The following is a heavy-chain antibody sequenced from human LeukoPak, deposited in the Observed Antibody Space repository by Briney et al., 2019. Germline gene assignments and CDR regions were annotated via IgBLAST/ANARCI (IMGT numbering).Heavy chain of an antibody. CDR1: GFTFSSYA. J-gene: IGHJ6*02. Sequence: GGSLRLSCAASGFTFSSYAMHWVRQAPGKGLEWVAVISYDGSNKYYADSVKGRFTISRDNSKNTLYLQMNSLRAEDTAVYYCASAGPPVYSSSWFDGYYYYGMDVWGQGTTVTVSS. CDR3: ASAGPPVYSSSWFDGYYYYGMDV. CDR2: ISYDGSNK. D-gene: IGHD6-13*01. V-gene: IGHV3-30-3*01.